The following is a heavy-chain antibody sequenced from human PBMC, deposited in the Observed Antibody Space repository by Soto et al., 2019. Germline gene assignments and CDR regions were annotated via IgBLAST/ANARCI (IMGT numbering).Heavy chain of an antibody. CDR1: GGSFSGYY. Sequence: QVQLQQWGAGLLKPSETLSLTCAVYGGSFSGYYWSWIRQPPGKGLEWIGEINHSGSTNYNPSLKSRVTISLDTSKNQCSLKLSSVTAADTAVYYCARADYCSSTSCYGAFDIWGQGTMVTVSS. D-gene: IGHD2-2*01. CDR3: ARADYCSSTSCYGAFDI. J-gene: IGHJ3*02. V-gene: IGHV4-34*01. CDR2: INHSGST.